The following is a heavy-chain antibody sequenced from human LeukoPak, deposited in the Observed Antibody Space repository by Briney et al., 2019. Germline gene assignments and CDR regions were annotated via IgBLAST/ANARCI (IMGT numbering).Heavy chain of an antibody. V-gene: IGHV3-7*03. CDR2: IKQDGTEK. J-gene: IGHJ3*01. CDR3: ARVGYQLPTFDAFDF. D-gene: IGHD2-2*01. Sequence: GGSLRLSCADSGFNFNHYWLSWVRQAPGKGLGWVANIKQDGTEKFYVDSVKGRFTISKDSAKNSLYLQMNSLRAEDTAVYYCARVGYQLPTFDAFDFWGQGTMVTVSS. CDR1: GFNFNHYW.